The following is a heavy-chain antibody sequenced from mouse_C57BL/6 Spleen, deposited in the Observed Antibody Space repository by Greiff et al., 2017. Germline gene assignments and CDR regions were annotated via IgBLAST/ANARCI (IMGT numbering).Heavy chain of an antibody. CDR2: IDPETGCT. V-gene: IGHV1-15*01. D-gene: IGHD2-4*01. Sequence: VQLQQSGAELVRPGASVTLSCKASGYTFTDYEMHWVKQTPVHGLEWIGAIDPETGCTAYNQKFKGKAILTADKSSSTAYMELRSLTSEASAVYYCTRGDYDMDYWGQGTSVTVSS. J-gene: IGHJ4*01. CDR3: TRGDYDMDY. CDR1: GYTFTDYE.